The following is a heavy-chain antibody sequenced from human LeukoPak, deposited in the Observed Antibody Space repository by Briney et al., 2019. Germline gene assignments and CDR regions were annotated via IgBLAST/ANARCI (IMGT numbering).Heavy chain of an antibody. CDR2: ISSSSSYI. V-gene: IGHV3-21*04. Sequence: PGGSLRLSCAASGFTFSSYSMNWVRQAPGKGLEWVSSISSSSSYIYYADSVKGRFTISRDNAKNSLYLQMNSLRAEDTAVYYCAKDPYCSGGSCYIPWGQGTLVTVSS. CDR3: AKDPYCSGGSCYIP. CDR1: GFTFSSYS. D-gene: IGHD2-15*01. J-gene: IGHJ4*02.